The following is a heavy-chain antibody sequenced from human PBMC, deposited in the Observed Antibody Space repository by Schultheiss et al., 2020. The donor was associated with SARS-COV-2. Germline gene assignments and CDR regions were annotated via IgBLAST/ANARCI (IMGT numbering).Heavy chain of an antibody. J-gene: IGHJ4*02. D-gene: IGHD6-19*01. CDR1: GASFSSYY. CDR3: ARVPRSPFAAVKQWLFDY. V-gene: IGHV4-59*08. Sequence: SETLSLTCAVYGASFSSYYWSWIRQPPGKGLEWIGYIYYSGSTNYNPSLKSRVTMSVDTSKNQFSLKLSSVTAADTAVYYCARVPRSPFAAVKQWLFDYWGQGTLVTVSS. CDR2: IYYSGST.